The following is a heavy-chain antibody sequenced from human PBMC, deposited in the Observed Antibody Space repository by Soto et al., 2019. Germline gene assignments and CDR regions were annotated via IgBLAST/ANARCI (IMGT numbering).Heavy chain of an antibody. CDR2: IYSGGST. V-gene: IGHV3-66*01. CDR3: ARDPWAADY. CDR1: GFTVSTKY. J-gene: IGHJ4*02. Sequence: DVKLVESGGGLVQPGGSLRLSCAASGFTVSTKYMSWVRQAPGKGLEWVSVIYSGGSTFYADSVRGRFTISRDNSKNTVNLQMNSLRAEYTAVYYCARDPWAADYWGQGTLVTVSS. D-gene: IGHD3-16*01.